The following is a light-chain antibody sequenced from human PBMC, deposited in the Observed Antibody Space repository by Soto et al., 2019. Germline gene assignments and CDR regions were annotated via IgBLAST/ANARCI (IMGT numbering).Light chain of an antibody. CDR3: QQRSNWPPIT. CDR2: GAS. J-gene: IGKJ5*01. Sequence: ESVLPQSPGTLSLSPGERATLSCRASQSVSSSYLAWYQQKPGQAPRLLIYGASSRATGIPDRFSGSGSGTDFTLTISRLEPEDFAVYYCQQRSNWPPITFGQGTRLEI. CDR1: QSVSSSY. V-gene: IGKV3D-20*02.